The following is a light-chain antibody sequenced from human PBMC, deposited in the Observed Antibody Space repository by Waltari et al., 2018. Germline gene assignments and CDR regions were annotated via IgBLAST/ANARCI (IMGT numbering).Light chain of an antibody. CDR1: SSYIGINT. Sequence: QSVLTQPPSASGTPGQRVTISCSGRSSYIGINTGNWYQHLPGTAPRLLIYNTYYRPSGVPDRFSGSKSGTSASLAISGLQSEDEAVFYCATWDDSLKGFVFGSGTKVTVL. CDR3: ATWDDSLKGFV. V-gene: IGLV1-44*01. J-gene: IGLJ1*01. CDR2: NTY.